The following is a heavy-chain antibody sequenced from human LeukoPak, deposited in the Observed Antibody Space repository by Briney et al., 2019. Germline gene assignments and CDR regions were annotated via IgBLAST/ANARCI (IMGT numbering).Heavy chain of an antibody. V-gene: IGHV5-51*01. CDR2: IYPGDSDT. CDR3: ARRVGGTTSRAFDI. J-gene: IGHJ3*02. Sequence: GESLKISCKGSGYTFTSYWIGWVRQLPGKGLEWVGIIYPGDSDTRYSPSFQGQVTISADKSISTAYLQWSSLQASDTAMYYCARRVGGTTSRAFDIWGQGTMVTVSS. D-gene: IGHD1-26*01. CDR1: GYTFTSYW.